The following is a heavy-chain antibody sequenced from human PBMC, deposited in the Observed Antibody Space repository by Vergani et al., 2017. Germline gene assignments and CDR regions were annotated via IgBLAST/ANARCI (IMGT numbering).Heavy chain of an antibody. Sequence: QVQLVQSGAEVKTPGASVKVSCKASGYTFTSYDINWVRQATGQGLEWMGWMNPNSGNTGYAQKFQGRVTMTRDTSISTAYMELSRLRSDDTAVYYCARGSMATTIGALYYYYYYGMDVWGQGTTVTVSS. V-gene: IGHV1-8*01. J-gene: IGHJ6*02. CDR1: GYTFTSYD. CDR2: MNPNSGNT. CDR3: ARGSMATTIGALYYYYYYGMDV. D-gene: IGHD3-10*01.